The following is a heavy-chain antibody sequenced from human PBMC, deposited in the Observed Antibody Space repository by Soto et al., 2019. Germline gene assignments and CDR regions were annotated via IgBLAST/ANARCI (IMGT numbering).Heavy chain of an antibody. D-gene: IGHD5-18*01. CDR2: FNTYNGNT. J-gene: IGHJ4*02. V-gene: IGHV1-18*01. Sequence: QVQLVQSGAEVKKPGASVKVSCKASGYTFSSYGITWVRQAPGQRLEWMGWFNTYNGNTKYAQKFQGRVTMTTDTSTSTAYMELRSLRSDDTAVYYCARERGGYSYGDYWGQGALVTVSS. CDR3: ARERGGYSYGDY. CDR1: GYTFSSYG.